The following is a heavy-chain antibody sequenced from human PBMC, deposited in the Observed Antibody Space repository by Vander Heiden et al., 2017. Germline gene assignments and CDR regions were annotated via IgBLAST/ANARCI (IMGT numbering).Heavy chain of an antibody. CDR1: GLTISSYT. CDR3: ARYVDTAMAFAY. CDR2: ISSSSSTI. J-gene: IGHJ4*02. D-gene: IGHD5-18*01. Sequence: EVQLVESGGGLVQPGGSLRRSCAASGLTISSYTMNWVRQAPGKGLEWVSYISSSSSTIYYADSVKGRFTISRDNAKNSLYLQMNSLRDEDTAVYYCARYVDTAMAFAYWGQGTLVTVSS. V-gene: IGHV3-48*02.